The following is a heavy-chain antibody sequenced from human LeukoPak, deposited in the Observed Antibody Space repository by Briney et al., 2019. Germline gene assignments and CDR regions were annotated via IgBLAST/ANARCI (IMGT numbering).Heavy chain of an antibody. J-gene: IGHJ4*02. CDR2: INHSGST. CDR3: ARPNPRRWSSSSYYFDY. Sequence: SETLSLTCAVYGGSFSGYYWSWIRQPPGKGLEWIGEINHSGSTNYNPSLKSRVTISVDTSKNQFSLKLSSVTAADTAVYYCARPNPRRWSSSSYYFDYWGQGTLVTVSS. V-gene: IGHV4-34*01. D-gene: IGHD6-13*01. CDR1: GGSFSGYY.